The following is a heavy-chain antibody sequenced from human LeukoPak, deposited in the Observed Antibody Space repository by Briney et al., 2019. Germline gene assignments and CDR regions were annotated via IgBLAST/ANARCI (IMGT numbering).Heavy chain of an antibody. CDR2: IYYSGST. J-gene: IGHJ3*02. Sequence: SETLSLTCTVSGGSISSSSYYWGWIRQPPGKGLEWIGSIYYSGSTYYNPSLKSRVTISVDTSKNQFSLKLSSVTAADTAVYYCARHAGSGSYGLGAFDIWGQGTMVTVSS. CDR3: ARHAGSGSYGLGAFDI. V-gene: IGHV4-39*01. CDR1: GGSISSSSYY. D-gene: IGHD3-10*01.